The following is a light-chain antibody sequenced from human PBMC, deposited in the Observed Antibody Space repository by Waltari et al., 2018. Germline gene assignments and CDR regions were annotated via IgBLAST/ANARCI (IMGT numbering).Light chain of an antibody. V-gene: IGKV1-9*01. CDR1: QDITSF. CDR2: AAS. CDR3: QQLKNSPRT. Sequence: DIQLTQSPSFLSPSVGDRVTITCRASQDITSFLACYQQKPGKAPQLLIFAASTLQGGVTSRFSGSGSGTEFTLTISSLLPEDCATYYCQQLKNSPRTFGGGTKVEIK. J-gene: IGKJ4*01.